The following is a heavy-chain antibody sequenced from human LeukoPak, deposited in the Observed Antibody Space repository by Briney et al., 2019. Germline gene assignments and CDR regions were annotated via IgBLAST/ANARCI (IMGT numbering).Heavy chain of an antibody. V-gene: IGHV4-59*01. CDR1: GGSINSYY. D-gene: IGHD6-13*01. CDR2: IYYSGTT. J-gene: IGHJ5*02. Sequence: SETLSLTCTVSGGSINSYYWSWIRQPPGKGLEWIGYIYYSGTTNYNPSLKSRVTISVDTSKNQFSLKLSSVTAADTAVYYCARETPSSSNWFDPWGQGTLVTVSS. CDR3: ARETPSSSNWFDP.